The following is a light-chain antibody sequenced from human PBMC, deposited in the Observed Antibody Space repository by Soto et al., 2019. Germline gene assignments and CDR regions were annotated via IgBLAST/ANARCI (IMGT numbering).Light chain of an antibody. CDR3: QQYGSSGT. V-gene: IGKV3-20*01. CDR2: GAS. CDR1: QSVSNNY. Sequence: VMLTQSPGTLSLSPGEGATLSCRARQSVSNNYLAWYQQKPGQAPRLLIYGASNRATGIPDRFSGSGSGTDFTLTISRLEPEDFAVYYCQQYGSSGTFGQGTKVDIK. J-gene: IGKJ1*01.